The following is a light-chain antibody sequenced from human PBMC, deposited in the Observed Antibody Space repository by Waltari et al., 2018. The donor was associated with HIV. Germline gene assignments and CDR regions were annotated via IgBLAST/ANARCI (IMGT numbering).Light chain of an antibody. Sequence: DIQMTKSPSSLSASIGDRVTITCQASQDISNYLNWYQQKPGKAPKLLIYDASNLETGVPSRFSGSGSGTDFTFTISSLQPEYIATYYCQQYDNLPFTFGPGTKVDIK. CDR3: QQYDNLPFT. CDR1: QDISNY. V-gene: IGKV1-33*01. CDR2: DAS. J-gene: IGKJ3*01.